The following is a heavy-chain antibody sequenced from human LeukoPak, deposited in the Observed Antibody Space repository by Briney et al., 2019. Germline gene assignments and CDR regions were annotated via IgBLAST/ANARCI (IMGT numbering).Heavy chain of an antibody. V-gene: IGHV4-39*01. Sequence: PSETLSLTCTVSGGSISSYYWGWIRQPPGKGLEWIGRIYYSGSTYYKPSLKSRVTISVDTSKNQFSLKLSSVTAADTAVYYCARQLGYCSSTSCYADKVDYWGQGTLVTVSS. J-gene: IGHJ4*02. CDR3: ARQLGYCSSTSCYADKVDY. CDR2: IYYSGST. CDR1: GGSISSYY. D-gene: IGHD2-2*01.